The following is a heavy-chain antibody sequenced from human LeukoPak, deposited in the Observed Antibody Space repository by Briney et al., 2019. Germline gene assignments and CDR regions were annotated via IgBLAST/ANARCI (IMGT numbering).Heavy chain of an antibody. Sequence: SHTLSLTCTVSGGSISSGGYYWSWIRQHPGKGLEWIGYIYYSGSTYYNPSLKSRVTISVDTSKNQFSLKLSSVTAADTAVYYCARAILIYDSSGYYSLFFDYWGQGTLVTVSS. V-gene: IGHV4-31*03. J-gene: IGHJ4*02. CDR2: IYYSGST. D-gene: IGHD3-22*01. CDR3: ARAILIYDSSGYYSLFFDY. CDR1: GGSISSGGYY.